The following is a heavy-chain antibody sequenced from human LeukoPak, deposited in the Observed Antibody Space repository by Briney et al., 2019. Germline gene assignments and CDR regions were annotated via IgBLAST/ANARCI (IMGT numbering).Heavy chain of an antibody. Sequence: KTSETLSLTCTVSGGSINSDDYFWDWIRQSPEKGLEWIATISYSGSTYYNPSLKSRVIISVDTSKNQFSLKLTSVTAADTAIYSCARRQRTSAAFDSWGQGTLVTVST. D-gene: IGHD1-1*01. CDR1: GGSINSDDYF. V-gene: IGHV4-39*01. CDR2: ISYSGST. J-gene: IGHJ4*02. CDR3: ARRQRTSAAFDS.